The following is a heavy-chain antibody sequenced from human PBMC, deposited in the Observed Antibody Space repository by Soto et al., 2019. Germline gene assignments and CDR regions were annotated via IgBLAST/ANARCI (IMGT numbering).Heavy chain of an antibody. J-gene: IGHJ4*02. CDR2: ISYDGSNK. CDR1: GFTFSSYG. D-gene: IGHD3-16*01. V-gene: IGHV3-30*18. Sequence: QVQLVESGGGVVQPGRSLRLSCAASGFTFSSYGMHWVRQAPGKGLEWVAVISYDGSNKYYSDSVKGRFTISRDNSKNTLYLQMNSLRDEDTAVYYCAKWVGYFDYWGQGTLVTVSS. CDR3: AKWVGYFDY.